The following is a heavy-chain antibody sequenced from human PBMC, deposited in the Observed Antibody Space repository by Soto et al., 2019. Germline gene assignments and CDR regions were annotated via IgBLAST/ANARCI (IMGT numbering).Heavy chain of an antibody. CDR3: AREPLCSSTRCARLNWFDP. Sequence: AAGKVSCKASGGTFSSYAISWVRQAPGQGLEWMGGIIPIFGTANYAQKFQGRVTITADESTSTAYMELSSLRSEDTAVYYCAREPLCSSTRCARLNWFDPWGDGTLFPVS. CDR2: IIPIFGTA. CDR1: GGTFSSYA. J-gene: IGHJ5*02. D-gene: IGHD2-2*01. V-gene: IGHV1-69*13.